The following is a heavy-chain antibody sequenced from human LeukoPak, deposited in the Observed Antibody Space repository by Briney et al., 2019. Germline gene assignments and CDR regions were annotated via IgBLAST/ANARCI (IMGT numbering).Heavy chain of an antibody. V-gene: IGHV4-31*03. CDR1: GGSSSGGTYY. CDR3: ARFTFGNRDY. CDR2: IYYSGTT. D-gene: IGHD1/OR15-1a*01. Sequence: SETLSLTCTVSGGSSSGGTYYWTWIRQHPGKGLEWIGSIYYSGTTYYNPSLKSRVTISVDTSKNQFSLKLSSVTAADTAVYYCARFTFGNRDYWGQGTLVIVSS. J-gene: IGHJ4*02.